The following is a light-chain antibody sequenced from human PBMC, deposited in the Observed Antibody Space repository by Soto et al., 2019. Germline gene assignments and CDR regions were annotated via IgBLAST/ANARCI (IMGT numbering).Light chain of an antibody. CDR2: EVN. CDR3: SSYAGINNLGV. CDR1: SSDVGGYKY. V-gene: IGLV2-8*01. J-gene: IGLJ1*01. Sequence: QSVLTQPPSASGSPGQSVTISCTGTSSDVGGYKYVSWYQQHPGKAPKLMSFEVNKRPSGVPDRFSGSKSGNTASLTVSGLQAEDEADYYCSSYAGINNLGVFGTGTKVTVL.